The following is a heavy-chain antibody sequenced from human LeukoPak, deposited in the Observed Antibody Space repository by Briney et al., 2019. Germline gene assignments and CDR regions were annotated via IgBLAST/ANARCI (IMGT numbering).Heavy chain of an antibody. J-gene: IGHJ3*01. Sequence: SETLALICGFSNHSNSRGYYWGWIRQPPGRGLEWIGSFYHAVTTYYNPSLKSRVSISVDTSKNQFSLKVTSVTAADTAIYYCARGGYNFDSSGYYVKYPFHVWGQGTMVTVSS. CDR1: NHSNSRGYY. CDR2: FYHAVTT. V-gene: IGHV4-38-2*01. D-gene: IGHD3-22*01. CDR3: ARGGYNFDSSGYYVKYPFHV.